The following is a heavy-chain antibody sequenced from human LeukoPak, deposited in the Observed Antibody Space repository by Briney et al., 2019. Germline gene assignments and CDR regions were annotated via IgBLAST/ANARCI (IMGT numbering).Heavy chain of an antibody. J-gene: IGHJ4*02. CDR2: VSGGGSST. Sequence: GGSLRLSCAASEFTFTNYAMTWVRQAPGKGLEWVSTVSGGGSSTFYADSVRGRFTISRDNSKNTLYLQMNSLRAEDTAVYYCAKVLPSHPNYWGQGTLVTVSS. D-gene: IGHD2-2*01. V-gene: IGHV3-23*01. CDR1: EFTFTNYA. CDR3: AKVLPSHPNY.